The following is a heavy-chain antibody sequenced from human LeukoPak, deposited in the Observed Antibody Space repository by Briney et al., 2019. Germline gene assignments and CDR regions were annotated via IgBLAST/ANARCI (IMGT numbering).Heavy chain of an antibody. CDR3: ARNARGPGDY. CDR1: GLTFSTYW. V-gene: IGHV3-7*01. CDR2: IKEDGSEK. Sequence: GGSLRLSCAASGLTFSTYWMDWVRQAPGKGLEWVANIKEDGSEKYYVDSVKGRFTISRDNAKNSVYLQMNSLRAEDTAIYYCARNARGPGDYWGQGTVVTVSS. D-gene: IGHD2-2*01. J-gene: IGHJ4*02.